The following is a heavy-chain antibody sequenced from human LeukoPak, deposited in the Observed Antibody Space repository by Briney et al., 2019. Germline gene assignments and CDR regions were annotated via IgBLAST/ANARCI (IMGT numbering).Heavy chain of an antibody. CDR2: INTDGSST. V-gene: IGHV3-74*01. Sequence: GGSLRLSCAASGFTFSSYWVHWVRQAPGKGLVWVSRINTDGSSTSYADSVKGRFTISRDNAKNTLYLQMNSLRAEDTAVYYCAREYSSGWYPYFDYWGQGTLVTVSS. D-gene: IGHD6-19*01. CDR3: AREYSSGWYPYFDY. J-gene: IGHJ4*02. CDR1: GFTFSSYW.